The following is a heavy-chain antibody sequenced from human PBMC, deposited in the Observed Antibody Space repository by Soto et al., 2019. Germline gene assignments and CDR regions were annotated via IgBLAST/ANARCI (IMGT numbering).Heavy chain of an antibody. D-gene: IGHD4-17*01. CDR1: GFIADDYA. CDR2: ISSNSATI. J-gene: IGHJ4*02. Sequence: EVQLVESGGGLVQPGRSLRLSCVASGFIADDYAMHWVRQAPGKGLEWVSGISSNSATINYADSVKGRFTISRDNAKNSLFLQMNSLRPEATAFYYCVKDMKWGGMTTIHYFDSWGQGTLVTVSS. V-gene: IGHV3-9*02. CDR3: VKDMKWGGMTTIHYFDS.